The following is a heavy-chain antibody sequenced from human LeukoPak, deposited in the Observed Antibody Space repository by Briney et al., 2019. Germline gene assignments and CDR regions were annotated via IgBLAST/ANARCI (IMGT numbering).Heavy chain of an antibody. CDR1: VFTFSIYA. D-gene: IGHD7-27*01. CDR2: ISGTGGST. J-gene: IGHJ4*02. CDR3: AKVRDNWGFDY. Sequence: GGSLRLSCAASVFTFSIYAMSWVRQAPGKGLEWVSAISGTGGSTYYADSVKGRFTISRDNSKNTLYLQMNSLRAEDTAVYYCAKVRDNWGFDYWGQGNLVTVSS. V-gene: IGHV3-23*01.